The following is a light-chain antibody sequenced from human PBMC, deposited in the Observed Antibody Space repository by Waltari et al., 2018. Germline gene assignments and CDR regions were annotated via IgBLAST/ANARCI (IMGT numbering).Light chain of an antibody. V-gene: IGKV2-28*01. Sequence: DIVMTQSPLSLPVTPGETASISCRSSQSLLHSNGYNYLDWYLQKPRQSPQLLIYLGSNRASGVPDRFSGSGSGTDVTLKSSRVEAEDVVVYYCMQTIQTPSITSGPVTRLEIK. CDR3: MQTIQTPSIT. CDR2: LGS. J-gene: IGKJ5*01. CDR1: QSLLHSNGYNY.